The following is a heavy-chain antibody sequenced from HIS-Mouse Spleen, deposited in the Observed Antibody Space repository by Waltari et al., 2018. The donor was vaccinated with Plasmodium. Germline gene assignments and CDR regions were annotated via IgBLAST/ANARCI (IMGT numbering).Heavy chain of an antibody. Sequence: EVQLVESGGGLVPPGRSLRLSCTASGFTFGAYAMSWFRQAPGKGLEWVGFIRSKAYGGTTEYAASVKGRFTISRDDSKSIAYLQMNSLKTEDTAVYYCTRDRTGTDAFDIWGQGTMVTVSS. CDR3: TRDRTGTDAFDI. D-gene: IGHD1-1*01. CDR2: IRSKAYGGTT. J-gene: IGHJ3*02. CDR1: GFTFGAYA. V-gene: IGHV3-49*03.